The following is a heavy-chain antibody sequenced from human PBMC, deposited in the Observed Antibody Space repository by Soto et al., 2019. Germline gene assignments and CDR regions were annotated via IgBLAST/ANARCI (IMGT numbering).Heavy chain of an antibody. V-gene: IGHV3-30-3*01. Sequence: GGSLRLSCAASGFTFSSYAMHWVRQAPGKGLEWVAVISYDGSNKYYADSVKGRFTISRDNSKNTLYLQMNSLRAEDTAVYYCARDISWFGELIGLSDYWGQGTLVTVSS. J-gene: IGHJ4*02. CDR1: GFTFSSYA. CDR2: ISYDGSNK. D-gene: IGHD3-10*01. CDR3: ARDISWFGELIGLSDY.